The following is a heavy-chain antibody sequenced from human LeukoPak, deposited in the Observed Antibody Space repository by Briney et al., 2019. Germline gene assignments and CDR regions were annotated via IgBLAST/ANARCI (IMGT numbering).Heavy chain of an antibody. Sequence: ASVKVSCKASGYTFTSLSISWVRQAPGQGLEWMGGFDPEDGETVYAQKFQDRVTMTEDTSTDTASMELTSLASEDTAVYYCATQARGYFYYWGQGTLVTVSS. CDR3: ATQARGYFYY. V-gene: IGHV1-24*01. CDR1: GYTFTSLS. CDR2: FDPEDGET. J-gene: IGHJ4*02.